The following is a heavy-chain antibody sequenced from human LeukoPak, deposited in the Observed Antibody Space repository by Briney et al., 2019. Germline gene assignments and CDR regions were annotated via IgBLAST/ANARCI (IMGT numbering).Heavy chain of an antibody. CDR1: GFTFSSYG. J-gene: IGHJ4*02. CDR3: AREDSGSWQLDY. V-gene: IGHV3-33*01. Sequence: GGSLTLSCAASGFTFSSYGMHWVRQAPGKGLEWVAVIWNDGSNKYYADSVKGRFTTSRDNSKNTLYLQMNSLRAEDTAVYYCAREDSGSWQLDYWGQGTLVTVSS. CDR2: IWNDGSNK. D-gene: IGHD6-13*01.